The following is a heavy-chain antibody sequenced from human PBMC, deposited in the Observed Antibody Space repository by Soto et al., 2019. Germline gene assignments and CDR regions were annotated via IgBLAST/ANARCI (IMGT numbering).Heavy chain of an antibody. CDR2: VYHTGDT. Sequence: SETLSLTCGVSGGTVASSHWCSWVRQSPGRGLEWIGNVYHTGDTNFNPSLQSRVTFSVDKSNNQFSLRLTSVTAADTAVYFCAREIVTAGGNNYFDPWGPGTLVTVS. CDR3: AREIVTAGGNNYFDP. V-gene: IGHV4-4*02. J-gene: IGHJ5*02. CDR1: GGTVASSHW. D-gene: IGHD2-21*02.